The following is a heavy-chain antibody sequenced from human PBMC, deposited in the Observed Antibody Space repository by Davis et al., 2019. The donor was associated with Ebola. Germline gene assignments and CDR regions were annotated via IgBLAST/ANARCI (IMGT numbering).Heavy chain of an antibody. J-gene: IGHJ4*02. V-gene: IGHV1-18*04. CDR2: INPHNGNT. CDR1: GYTFTNYG. D-gene: IGHD2-15*01. Sequence: VSVKVSCKASGYTFTNYGITWVRQAPGQGLEWMGWINPHNGNTNYAQNVQGRVIMTSDTATTTAYMEVGSLRSDDTAVYYCARGGCSGGSCYSPDYWGQGTLVTVSS. CDR3: ARGGCSGGSCYSPDY.